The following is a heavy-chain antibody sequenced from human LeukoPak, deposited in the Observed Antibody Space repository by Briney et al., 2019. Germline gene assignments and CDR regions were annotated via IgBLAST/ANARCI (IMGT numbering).Heavy chain of an antibody. J-gene: IGHJ5*02. CDR1: GGSISSYY. CDR3: ARGRWGVENWFDP. CDR2: IYYSGST. D-gene: IGHD3-10*01. V-gene: IGHV4-59*13. Sequence: SETLSLTCTVSGGSISSYYWSWIRQPPGKGLEWIGYIYYSGSTNYNPSLKSRVTISVDTSKNQFSLKLSSVTAADTAVYYCARGRWGVENWFDPWGQGTLVTVSS.